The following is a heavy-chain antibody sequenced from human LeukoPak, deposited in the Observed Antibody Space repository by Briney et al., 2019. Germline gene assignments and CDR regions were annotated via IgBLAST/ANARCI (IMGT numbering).Heavy chain of an antibody. J-gene: IGHJ4*02. CDR3: ARAPRDWYYFDY. Sequence: GGSLRLSCAASGFTFSSYSMNWVRQAPGKGLEWVSSISSSSTYIYYADSVKGRSTISRDNAKNSLYLQMNSLRAEDTAVYYCARAPRDWYYFDYWGQGTLVTVSS. CDR2: ISSSSTYI. CDR1: GFTFSSYS. V-gene: IGHV3-21*06. D-gene: IGHD3/OR15-3a*01.